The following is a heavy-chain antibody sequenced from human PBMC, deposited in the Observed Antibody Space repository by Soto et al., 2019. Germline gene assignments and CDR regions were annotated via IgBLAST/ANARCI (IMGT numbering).Heavy chain of an antibody. CDR3: AEDARNLDYGFWCGGNDACAI. D-gene: IGHD3-3*01. CDR1: GFTFGRYA. J-gene: IGHJ3*02. CDR2: LSGSGSST. Sequence: EVHLLESGGGLVQPGGSLRLSCAASGFTFGRYAMTWVRQAPGKGLEWVSSLSGSGSSTYYADSVKGRFTTSRHNSKDMSHQQIHSRGAEDTTVYYCAEDARNLDYGFWCGGNDACAIWGQGTKVTASS. V-gene: IGHV3-23*01.